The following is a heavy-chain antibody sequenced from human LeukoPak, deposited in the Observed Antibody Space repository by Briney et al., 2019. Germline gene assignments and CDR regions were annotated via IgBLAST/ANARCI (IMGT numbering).Heavy chain of an antibody. Sequence: GGSLRLSCAVSGFTFSNFAMSWVRQAPGKGLEWVSAITGSGGATFYAESVKGRFTISRDNSKRMLYLQMNSLRAVDTATYYCAKGVVGYCSSDSCYACDSCGQGTLVTVSS. CDR3: AKGVVGYCSSDSCYACDS. CDR2: ITGSGGAT. CDR1: GFTFSNFA. J-gene: IGHJ4*02. V-gene: IGHV3-23*01. D-gene: IGHD2-2*01.